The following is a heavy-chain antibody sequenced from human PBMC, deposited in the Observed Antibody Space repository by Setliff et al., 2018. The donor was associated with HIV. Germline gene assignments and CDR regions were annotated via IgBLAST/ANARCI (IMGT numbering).Heavy chain of an antibody. J-gene: IGHJ6*03. V-gene: IGHV3-23*01. CDR1: GFTFSNYA. CDR3: AKAGVEWLFHTGYYYYMDV. CDR2: ISGSGGST. Sequence: GGSLRLSCAASGFTFSNYAMNWVRQAPGKGLEWVAAISGSGGSTYYADSVKGRFTISRDNSKNTLYLQMNSLRAEDTAVYYCAKAGVEWLFHTGYYYYMDVWGKGTTVTVS. D-gene: IGHD3-3*01.